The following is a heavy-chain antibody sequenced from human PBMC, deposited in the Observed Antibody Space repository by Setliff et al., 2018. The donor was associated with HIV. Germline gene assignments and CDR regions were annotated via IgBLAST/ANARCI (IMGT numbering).Heavy chain of an antibody. V-gene: IGHV3-7*01. CDR3: AREMAATAHPDDPYFQH. Sequence: PGGSLRLSCAASGFTFSSYWMSWVRQAPGKGLEWVANIKQDGSEKYYADSVKGRFTISRDNAKNSLYLQMSSLRADDTAVYYCAREMAATAHPDDPYFQHWGQGTLVTVSS. D-gene: IGHD6-13*01. CDR2: IKQDGSEK. CDR1: GFTFSSYW. J-gene: IGHJ1*01.